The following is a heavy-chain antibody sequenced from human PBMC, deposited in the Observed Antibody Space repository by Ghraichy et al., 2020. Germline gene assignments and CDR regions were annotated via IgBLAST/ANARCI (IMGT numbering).Heavy chain of an antibody. CDR2: IYHSGSS. D-gene: IGHD2-2*01. CDR3: ARLIPDIVVVPTARGWFDP. J-gene: IGHJ5*02. CDR1: GGSISSSSYY. Sequence: ETLSLTCTVSGGSISSSSYYWGWIRQPPGKGLEWIGSIYHSGSSYYNPSLKSRVTTSVDTSKNQFSLKLSSVTAADTAVYYCARLIPDIVVVPTARGWFDPWGQGTRVTVSS. V-gene: IGHV4-39*01.